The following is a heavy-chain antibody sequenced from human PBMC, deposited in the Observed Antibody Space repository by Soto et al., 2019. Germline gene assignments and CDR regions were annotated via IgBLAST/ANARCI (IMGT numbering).Heavy chain of an antibody. Sequence: EVQLLESGGGRIQPGGSLRLSCAAPGFTFSSYAMNWVRQVSGKGLQWVSGISGSGSSTYYSDSVRGRFTISRDNSRNTLYLQMSSLRVEDTALYYCAKGDRNQPAVVDYWGQGTLVTVSS. D-gene: IGHD2-2*01. J-gene: IGHJ4*02. CDR3: AKGDRNQPAVVDY. V-gene: IGHV3-23*01. CDR1: GFTFSSYA. CDR2: ISGSGSST.